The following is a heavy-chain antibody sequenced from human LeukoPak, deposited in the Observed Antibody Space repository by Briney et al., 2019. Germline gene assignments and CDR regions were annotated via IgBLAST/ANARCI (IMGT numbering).Heavy chain of an antibody. Sequence: ASVKVSCKASGYTFTSYDINWVRQATGQGLEWMGWMNPNSCNTGYAQKFQGRVTMTRNTSISTAYMELSSLRSEDTAAYYCARVFLDIVVVPAAISSYYYYMDVWGKGTTVTVSS. D-gene: IGHD2-2*03. CDR3: ARVFLDIVVVPAAISSYYYYMDV. J-gene: IGHJ6*03. V-gene: IGHV1-8*01. CDR2: MNPNSCNT. CDR1: GYTFTSYD.